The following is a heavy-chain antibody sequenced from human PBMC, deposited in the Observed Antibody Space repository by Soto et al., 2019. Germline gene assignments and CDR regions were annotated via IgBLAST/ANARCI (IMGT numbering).Heavy chain of an antibody. CDR2: ISTSSSYT. Sequence: GGSLRLSCAASGFTFSDYYMSWIRQAPGKGLEWVSYISTSSSYTNYADSVKGRFTISRDNAKNSLYLQMNSLRAEDTAVYYCAADYDYYDSSVGMDVWGQGTTVTVSS. V-gene: IGHV3-11*05. CDR1: GFTFSDYY. D-gene: IGHD3-22*01. J-gene: IGHJ6*02. CDR3: AADYDYYDSSVGMDV.